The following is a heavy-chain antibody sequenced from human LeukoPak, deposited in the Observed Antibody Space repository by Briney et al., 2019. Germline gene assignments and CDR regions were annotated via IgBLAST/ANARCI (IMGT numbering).Heavy chain of an antibody. CDR3: AKDLGIAVAGDYYFDY. V-gene: IGHV3-23*01. CDR2: ISGSGGST. Sequence: GGSLRLSCAASGFTFSSYAMSWVRQAPGKGLEWVSAISGSGGSTYHADSVKGRFTISRDNSKNTLYLQMNSLRAEDTAVYYCAKDLGIAVAGDYYFDYWGQGTLVTVSS. D-gene: IGHD6-19*01. J-gene: IGHJ4*02. CDR1: GFTFSSYA.